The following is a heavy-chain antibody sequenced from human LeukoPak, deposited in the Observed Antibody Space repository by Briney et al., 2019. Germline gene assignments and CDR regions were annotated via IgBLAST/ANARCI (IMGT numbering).Heavy chain of an antibody. V-gene: IGHV4-59*08. CDR2: IYHTGTT. CDR1: GGSLSHYY. CDR3: ARLDSGNHGNIPH. D-gene: IGHD1-26*01. Sequence: SSETLSLTCTVSGGSLSHYYWTWIRQPPGKGLEWIGYIYHTGTTRYNPSLNSRVAISVETSKNQFSLRRNAVTAADTAIYYCARLDSGNHGNIPHWGQGTLVTVSS. J-gene: IGHJ1*01.